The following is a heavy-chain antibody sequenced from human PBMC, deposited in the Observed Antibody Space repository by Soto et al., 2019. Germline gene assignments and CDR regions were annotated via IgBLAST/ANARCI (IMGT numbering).Heavy chain of an antibody. D-gene: IGHD6-13*01. CDR3: ARGWQQLAYYYYGMDV. J-gene: IGHJ6*02. V-gene: IGHV3-30-3*01. Sequence: QVQLVESGGGVVQPGRSLRLSCAASGFTFSSYAMHWVRQAPGKGLEWVAVISYDGSNKYYADSVKGRFTISRDNSKNTRYLQMNSLRAEDTAVYYCARGWQQLAYYYYGMDVWGQGTTVTVSS. CDR2: ISYDGSNK. CDR1: GFTFSSYA.